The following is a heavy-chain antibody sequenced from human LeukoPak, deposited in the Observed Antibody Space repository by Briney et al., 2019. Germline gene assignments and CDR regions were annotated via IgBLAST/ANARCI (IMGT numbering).Heavy chain of an antibody. J-gene: IGHJ5*02. CDR3: AKGRLRVGATHWFDP. Sequence: PGRSLRLSCAASGFTFSSYGMHWVRQAPGKGLEWVAVISYDGSNKYYADSVKGRFTISRDNSKNTLYLQMNSLRAEDTAVYYCAKGRLRVGATHWFDPWGQGTLVTVSS. V-gene: IGHV3-30*18. D-gene: IGHD1-26*01. CDR2: ISYDGSNK. CDR1: GFTFSSYG.